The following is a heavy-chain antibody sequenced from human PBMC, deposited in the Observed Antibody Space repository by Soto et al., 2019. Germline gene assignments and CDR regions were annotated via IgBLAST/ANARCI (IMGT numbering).Heavy chain of an antibody. V-gene: IGHV3-23*01. D-gene: IGHD6-19*01. CDR3: ARVDKYSSQSSGWGDRFDF. CDR2: ITSGGRT. Sequence: EVQLLESGGGLVQPGGSLRLLCAGSGFAFSNYAMTWVRQAPGKGLEWVSTITSGGRTFYGITVQGRFTISRDNTEITVYLQMNSLRAEDTAVYHCARVDKYSSQSSGWGDRFDFWGQGTLVTVSS. CDR1: GFAFSNYA. J-gene: IGHJ4*02.